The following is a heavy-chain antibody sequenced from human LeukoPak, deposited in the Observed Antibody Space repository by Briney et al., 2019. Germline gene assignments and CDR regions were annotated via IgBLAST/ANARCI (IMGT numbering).Heavy chain of an antibody. Sequence: SETLSLTCAVSGDSINDYYWSWIRQPAGRGLEWIGRIYSSGSTHYNPSLKSRVTMSVDTSKNQFSLELTSVTAADTAMYYCVRDGGVGATWETFDYWGQGTLVTVSS. J-gene: IGHJ4*02. CDR2: IYSSGST. CDR3: VRDGGVGATWETFDY. CDR1: GDSINDYY. V-gene: IGHV4-4*07. D-gene: IGHD1-26*01.